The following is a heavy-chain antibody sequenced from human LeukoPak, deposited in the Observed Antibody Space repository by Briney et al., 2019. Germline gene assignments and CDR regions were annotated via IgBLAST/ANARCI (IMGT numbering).Heavy chain of an antibody. CDR2: ISGSGGST. V-gene: IGHV3-23*01. CDR1: GFTFSGYA. CDR3: GEVLVIRYRGYDW. Sequence: GGSLRLSCAASGFTFSGYAMSWVRQAPGKGLEWVSPISGSGGSTYYADSVKGRFTISRDNSNNMVYLQLNRLRAEDTAVYDAGEVLVIRYRGYDWWGQGTLVTVSS. J-gene: IGHJ4*02. D-gene: IGHD5-12*01.